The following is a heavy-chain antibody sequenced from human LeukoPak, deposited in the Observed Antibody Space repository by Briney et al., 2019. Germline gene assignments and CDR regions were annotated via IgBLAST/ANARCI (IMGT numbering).Heavy chain of an antibody. CDR2: IWYDGSNK. D-gene: IGHD3-10*01. V-gene: IGHV3-33*01. CDR1: GFTFSSYG. CDR3: ARDAKHSGSFYYYGMDV. J-gene: IGHJ6*02. Sequence: GGSLRLSCAASGFTFSSYGMHWVRQAPGKGLEWVAVIWYDGSNKYYADSVKGRFTISRDNSKNTLYLQMNSLRAEDTAVYYCARDAKHSGSFYYYGMDVWGQGTTVTVSS.